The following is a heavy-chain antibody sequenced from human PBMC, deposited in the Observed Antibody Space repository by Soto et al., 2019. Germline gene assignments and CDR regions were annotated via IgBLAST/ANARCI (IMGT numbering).Heavy chain of an antibody. CDR3: ARAFASNKYWFDP. J-gene: IGHJ5*02. D-gene: IGHD3-16*01. CDR2: TVPIFGTA. V-gene: IGHV1-69*01. CDR1: GGTFSSYI. Sequence: QVQLVQSGAEVKKPGSSVKVSCKASGGTFSSYIISWVRQAPGQGLEWMGGTVPIFGTANYAHKFQDRVAITADESTSTAYMELSSLRSEDTAVYYCARAFASNKYWFDPWGQGTLVTVSS.